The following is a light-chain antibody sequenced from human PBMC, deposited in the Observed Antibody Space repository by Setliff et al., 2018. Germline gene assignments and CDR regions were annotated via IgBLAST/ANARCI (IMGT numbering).Light chain of an antibody. J-gene: IGLJ2*01. CDR1: SSDIGDSKY. V-gene: IGLV2-14*03. Sequence: QSALAQPASVSGSPGQSITISCTGTSSDIGDSKYVSWYQQHPGKAPKLLIFDVSVRPSGVSNRFSGSKPGNTASLSISGLQAEDEAEYYCSSYGSSTLLFGGGT. CDR2: DVS. CDR3: SSYGSSTLL.